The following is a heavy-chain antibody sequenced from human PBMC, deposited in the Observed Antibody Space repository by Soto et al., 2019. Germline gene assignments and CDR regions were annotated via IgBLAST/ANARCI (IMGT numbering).Heavy chain of an antibody. J-gene: IGHJ4*02. CDR1: GFTFSSYG. D-gene: IGHD3-10*01. V-gene: IGHV3-30*18. Sequence: PVGSLRLSGAASGFTFSSYGMHWVSQAPGKGLEWVAVISYDGSNKYYADSVKGRFTISRDNSKNTLYLQMNSLRAEDTAVYYCAKEKDVLLWFGEFNYWGQGTLVTVSS. CDR2: ISYDGSNK. CDR3: AKEKDVLLWFGEFNY.